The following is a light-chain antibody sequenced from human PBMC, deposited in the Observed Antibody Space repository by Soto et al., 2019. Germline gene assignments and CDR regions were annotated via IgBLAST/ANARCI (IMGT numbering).Light chain of an antibody. CDR3: SSFTSSSTLL. J-gene: IGLJ2*01. CDR2: DVN. CDR1: SSDIGSYNY. V-gene: IGLV2-14*01. Sequence: QSVLTQPASVSGSPGQSITISCTGTSSDIGSYNYVSWYQQHPGKAPKLMIYDVNNRPSGVSNRFSGSKSGNTASLTISGLPPEDEADYYCSSFTSSSTLLFGGGTKLTVL.